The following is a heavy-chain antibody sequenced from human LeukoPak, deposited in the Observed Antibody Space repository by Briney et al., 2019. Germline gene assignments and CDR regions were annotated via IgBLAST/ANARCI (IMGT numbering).Heavy chain of an antibody. CDR2: FGGSGGTI. J-gene: IGHJ4*02. CDR3: ARAGTDGYSHFDY. D-gene: IGHD3-22*01. V-gene: IGHV3-23*01. CDR1: GFSLSTYA. Sequence: GGSLRLSCAASGFSLSTYAMSWVRQAPGKGLEWVSHFGGSGGTIYYADSVKGRFTISRDNSKNTLYLQMNSLRAEDTAVYYCARAGTDGYSHFDYWGQGTLVTVSS.